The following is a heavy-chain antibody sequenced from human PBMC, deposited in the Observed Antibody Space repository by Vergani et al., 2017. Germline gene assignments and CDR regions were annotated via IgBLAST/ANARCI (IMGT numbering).Heavy chain of an antibody. V-gene: IGHV4-38-2*01. J-gene: IGHJ4*02. D-gene: IGHD1-14*01. CDR1: GYSISSGYY. CDR2: IYHSGST. Sequence: QVQLQESGPGLVKPSETLSLTCAVSGYSISSGYYWGWIRQPPGKGLEWIGSIYHSGSTYYNPSLKSRVTISVDTSKNQFSLKLSSMTAADTAVYYCARLISARIYWGQGTLVTVSS. CDR3: ARLISARIY.